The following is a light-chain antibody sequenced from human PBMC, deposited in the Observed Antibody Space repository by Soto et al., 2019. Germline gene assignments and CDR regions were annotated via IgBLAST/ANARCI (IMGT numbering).Light chain of an antibody. J-gene: IGKJ2*03. V-gene: IGKV1-39*01. CDR1: QSISSY. CDR2: AAS. Sequence: DIQMTQSPSSLSASVGDRVTITCRASQSISSYLNWYQQKPGEAPKFLIYAASSLQSGVPSRFSGSGSGTDFTLTISSLQPEDFATYYCQQSYSTPYSLGQGTKVDIK. CDR3: QQSYSTPYS.